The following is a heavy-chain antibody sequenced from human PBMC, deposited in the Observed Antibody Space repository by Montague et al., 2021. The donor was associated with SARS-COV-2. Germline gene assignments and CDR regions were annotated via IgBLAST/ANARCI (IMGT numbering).Heavy chain of an antibody. CDR2: ISSSGSTI. V-gene: IGHV3-48*03. D-gene: IGHD3-9*01. Sequence: SLRLSCEASGFTFSSYEMNWVRQAPGKGLEWVSYISSSGSTIYYADSVKGRFTISRDNAKNSLYLQMNSLRAEDTAVYYCARDRSYYDILTGYYTICYFDYWGRGTLVTVSS. J-gene: IGHJ4*02. CDR1: GFTFSSYE. CDR3: ARDRSYYDILTGYYTICYFDY.